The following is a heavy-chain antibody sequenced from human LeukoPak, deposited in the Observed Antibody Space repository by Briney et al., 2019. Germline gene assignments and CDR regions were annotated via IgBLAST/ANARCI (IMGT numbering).Heavy chain of an antibody. CDR2: INSDGSWT. V-gene: IGHV3-74*01. D-gene: IGHD3-10*01. CDR1: GFTFSSYW. Sequence: GGSLRLSCAASGFTFSSYWVHWVRQAPGKGLVWVSRINSDGSWTTYADSVKGRFTISRDNAKNTLYLQMNSLGAEDTAVYYCARAATYGSGTGFDYWGQGTLVTVSS. CDR3: ARAATYGSGTGFDY. J-gene: IGHJ4*02.